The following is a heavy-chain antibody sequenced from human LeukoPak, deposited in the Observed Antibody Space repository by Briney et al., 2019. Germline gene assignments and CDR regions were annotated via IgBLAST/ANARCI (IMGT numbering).Heavy chain of an antibody. CDR1: GYAFTDYY. CDR2: FNPDNGGT. J-gene: IGHJ5*02. V-gene: IGHV1-2*02. CDR3: ARNHVAIQWFGEGGFDP. Sequence: ASVKVSCKASGYAFTDYYVHWVRPAPGQGLAWMGWFNPDNGGTNSVQKFQGRVTMTGDTSMRTVYMELTRLRSDDTAVYYCARNHVAIQWFGEGGFDPWGQGTLVTVSS. D-gene: IGHD3-10*01.